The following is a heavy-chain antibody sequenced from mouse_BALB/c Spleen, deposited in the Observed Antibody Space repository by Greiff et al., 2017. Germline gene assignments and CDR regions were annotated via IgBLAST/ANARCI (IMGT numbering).Heavy chain of an antibody. Sequence: VQLQQSGPELVKPGASVKIPCKASGYTFTDYNMDWVKQSHGKSLEWIGDINPNNGGTIYNQKFKGKATLTVDKSSSTAYMEIRSLTSEDTAVYYCARYYGSSLDYWGQGTTLTVSS. J-gene: IGHJ2*01. V-gene: IGHV1-18*01. CDR3: ARYYGSSLDY. D-gene: IGHD1-1*01. CDR2: INPNNGGT. CDR1: GYTFTDYN.